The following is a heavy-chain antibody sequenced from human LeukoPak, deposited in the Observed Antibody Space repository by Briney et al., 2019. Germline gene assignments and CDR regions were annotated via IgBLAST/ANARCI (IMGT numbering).Heavy chain of an antibody. J-gene: IGHJ4*02. CDR1: GYSISSGYY. Sequence: SKTLSLTCSVSGYSISSGYYWGWIRQPPGKGLEWIGSVFHSGITYYKPSLKSRVTILVDTSKNQFSLKLTSVTAADTAVYYCARGGQSGSYYLDYWGQGTLVTVSS. CDR3: ARGGQSGSYYLDY. V-gene: IGHV4-38-2*02. CDR2: VFHSGIT. D-gene: IGHD1-26*01.